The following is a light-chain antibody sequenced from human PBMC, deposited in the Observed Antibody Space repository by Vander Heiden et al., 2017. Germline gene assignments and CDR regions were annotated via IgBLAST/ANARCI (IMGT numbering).Light chain of an antibody. CDR2: DAS. CDR3: QQYNRFSPT. Sequence: DIQMTQSPSRLSASVGDRVIITCRASQSMSSWLAWYQQKPGKAPKLLIYDASSLESEVPSRFSGSGSGTEFTLTISSLQPDDFATYYCQQYNRFSPTFGGGTRVELK. V-gene: IGKV1-5*01. CDR1: QSMSSW. J-gene: IGKJ4*01.